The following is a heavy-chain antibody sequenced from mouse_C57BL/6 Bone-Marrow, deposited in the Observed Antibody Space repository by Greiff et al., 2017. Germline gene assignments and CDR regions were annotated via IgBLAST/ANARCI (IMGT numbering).Heavy chain of an antibody. D-gene: IGHD2-1*01. V-gene: IGHV1-19*01. CDR3: AIIYYCNYEGFDY. CDR2: INPYNGGT. CDR1: GYTFTDYY. Sequence: VQLQQSGPVLVKPGASVKMSCKASGYTFTDYYMNWVKQSHGKSLEWIGVINPYNGGTSYNQKFKGKATLTVDKSSSTAYMALNSLTSEDSAVYSCAIIYYCNYEGFDYWGQGTTLTVSS. J-gene: IGHJ2*01.